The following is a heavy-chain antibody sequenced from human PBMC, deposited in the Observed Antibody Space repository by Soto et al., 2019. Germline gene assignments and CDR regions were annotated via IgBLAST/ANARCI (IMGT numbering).Heavy chain of an antibody. CDR2: IDTGSGDT. J-gene: IGHJ4*02. D-gene: IGHD3-3*01. Sequence: QVQLVQSGAEVMKPGASVKVSCKASGNTFTTYAVHWVRQAPGQGLEYMGWIDTGSGDTRYSQKFQARITITRDTSASTAYLDLNSLTFEDTAVYYCARLGLSGNRDWGPGTLVTVSS. CDR1: GNTFTTYA. CDR3: ARLGLSGNRD. V-gene: IGHV1-3*04.